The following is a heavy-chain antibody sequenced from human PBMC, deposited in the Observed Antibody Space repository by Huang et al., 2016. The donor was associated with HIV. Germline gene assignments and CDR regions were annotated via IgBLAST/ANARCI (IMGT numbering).Heavy chain of an antibody. CDR3: ARIAYRGGDNLAFDI. Sequence: QVQLQESGPGLVKPSETLSLTCTGPGGSISTNYWSWIRQPAGKGLVWIGRIFSRGSTHYNPSRGSRVTMSIDTSKNQFSLKLSSVTAADTAVYYCARIAYRGGDNLAFDIWGQGTMVTVSS. V-gene: IGHV4-4*07. J-gene: IGHJ3*02. D-gene: IGHD2-21*02. CDR1: GGSISTNY. CDR2: IFSRGST.